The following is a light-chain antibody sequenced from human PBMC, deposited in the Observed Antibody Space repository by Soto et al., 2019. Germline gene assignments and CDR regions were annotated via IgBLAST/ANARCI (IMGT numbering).Light chain of an antibody. Sequence: DLHLTQSPSTLSASVGDRVTIACRASQSISGWLAWYQQKPGKAPKLLIYKASYLEGGVPSRFSHSGSGTDFPLTITGLQPDDFAPYHCQQYKTFPLTFGGGTKVDIK. CDR1: QSISGW. CDR3: QQYKTFPLT. V-gene: IGKV1-5*03. CDR2: KAS. J-gene: IGKJ4*02.